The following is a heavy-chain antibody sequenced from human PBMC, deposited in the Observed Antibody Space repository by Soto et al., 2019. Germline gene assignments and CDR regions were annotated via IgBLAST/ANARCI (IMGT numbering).Heavy chain of an antibody. V-gene: IGHV3-23*01. D-gene: IGHD4-17*01. CDR2: ISDSGNST. CDR1: GFTFSSYA. CDR3: ARDRYGDPLWGQDDFDY. J-gene: IGHJ4*02. Sequence: EAQLLESGGGLVQPGGSPRLSCAASGFTFSSYAMSWVRQAPGKGLEWVSTISDSGNSTYSADSVKGRFTISRDNSKNTLYLQMNSLRAEDTAVYYCARDRYGDPLWGQDDFDYWGQGTLVTVSS.